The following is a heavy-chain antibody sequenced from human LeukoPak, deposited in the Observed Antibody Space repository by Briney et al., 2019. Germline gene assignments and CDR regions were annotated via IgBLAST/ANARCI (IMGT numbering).Heavy chain of an antibody. D-gene: IGHD2-8*01. CDR2: ISGSGGST. Sequence: PGGSLRLSCAASGFIFSSYAMRWVRQAPGKGLEWVSTISGSGGSTYYADSVKGRFTISRDNSKNTVYLQMNSLRAEDTAVYYCAKDRSCINDVCQGDFYWGQGTLATVSA. CDR3: AKDRSCINDVCQGDFY. CDR1: GFIFSSYA. J-gene: IGHJ4*02. V-gene: IGHV3-23*01.